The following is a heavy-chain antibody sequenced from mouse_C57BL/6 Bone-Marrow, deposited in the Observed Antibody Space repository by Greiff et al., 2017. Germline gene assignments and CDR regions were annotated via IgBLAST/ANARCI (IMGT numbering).Heavy chain of an antibody. Sequence: VQLKQSGAELVRPGASVKLSCTASGFNIKDDYMHWVKQRPEQGLEWIGWIDPENGDTEYASKFQGKATITADTSSNTAYLQLSSLTSEDSAVYCCTSGPYFDYWGQGTTLTVSA. CDR2: IDPENGDT. CDR3: TSGPYFDY. D-gene: IGHD3-1*01. J-gene: IGHJ2*01. CDR1: GFNIKDDY. V-gene: IGHV14-4*01.